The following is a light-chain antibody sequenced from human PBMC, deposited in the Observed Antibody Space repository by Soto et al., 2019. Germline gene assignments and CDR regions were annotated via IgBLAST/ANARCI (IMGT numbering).Light chain of an antibody. Sequence: DVVMTQSPLSLPVTLGQPASISCRSSQSLVYSNGIAYLSWFHQRPGQSPRRLIYESSRRDPGVPDRFSGSGSGTDFTLQINRVEAEDVGIYYCMQGTHWPPTFGRGTRVEIK. CDR2: ESS. V-gene: IGKV2-30*01. CDR3: MQGTHWPPT. J-gene: IGKJ1*01. CDR1: QSLVYSNGIAY.